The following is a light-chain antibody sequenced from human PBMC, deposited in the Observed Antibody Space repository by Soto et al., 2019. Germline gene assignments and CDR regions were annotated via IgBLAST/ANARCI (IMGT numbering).Light chain of an antibody. J-gene: IGLJ2*01. CDR2: GVT. Sequence: QSALTQPASVSGSPGQSITISCTGSGSDIGAYNYVSWYQQHPGKAPKLLIHGVTRRPSGVSNRFSGSKSGNTASLTISGPQAEDEADYYCSSYTTSTTRIIFGGGTKLTVL. CDR3: SSYTTSTTRII. CDR1: GSDIGAYNY. V-gene: IGLV2-14*01.